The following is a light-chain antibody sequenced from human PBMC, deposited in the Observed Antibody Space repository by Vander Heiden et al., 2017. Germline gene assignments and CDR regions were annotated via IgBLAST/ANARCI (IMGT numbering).Light chain of an antibody. Sequence: QSVLTQPPSASGTPGQRVTISCSGSSSNIGSKTVNWYQQLPGTAPKRLIYSNNQRPSGVPDRFSGSKSGTSASLAISGLQSEDEADYYCAAWDDSLNVWVFGGGTKLTVL. V-gene: IGLV1-44*01. CDR2: SNN. J-gene: IGLJ3*02. CDR3: AAWDDSLNVWV. CDR1: SSNIGSKT.